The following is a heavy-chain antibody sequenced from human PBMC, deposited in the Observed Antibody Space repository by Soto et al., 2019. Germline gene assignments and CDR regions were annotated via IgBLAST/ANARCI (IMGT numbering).Heavy chain of an antibody. J-gene: IGHJ5*02. D-gene: IGHD6-25*01. CDR3: ARDQLSSGLYVWFDP. Sequence: HVQLQESGPGLVKPSETLSLTCTVSGGSISTYYWSWIRQPPGKGLEWIGYIYYDGSTSYNPSLRGRVTISVDTSKNQCSLILSSVTSADTAVYYCARDQLSSGLYVWFDPWGQGTLVTVSS. CDR2: IYYDGST. V-gene: IGHV4-59*01. CDR1: GGSISTYY.